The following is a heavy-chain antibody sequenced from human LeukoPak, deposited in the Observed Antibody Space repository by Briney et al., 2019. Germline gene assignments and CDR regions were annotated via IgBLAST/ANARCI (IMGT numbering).Heavy chain of an antibody. V-gene: IGHV3-64*01. J-gene: IGHJ4*02. CDR2: ISTDGGGT. CDR3: ARYSSGSCYDY. D-gene: IGHD6-13*01. Sequence: GGSLRLSCAASGFTFTTYAMHWVRQAPGRGLEYVSAISTDGGGTYYANSVKGRFTISRDNSKNTLYLQMGSLRVEDMAVYYCARYSSGSCYDYWGQGTLVTVS. CDR1: GFTFTTYA.